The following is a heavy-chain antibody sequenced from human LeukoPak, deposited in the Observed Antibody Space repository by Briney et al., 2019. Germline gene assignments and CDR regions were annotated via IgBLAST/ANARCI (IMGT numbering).Heavy chain of an antibody. D-gene: IGHD1/OR15-1a*01. Sequence: KPSETLSLTCTVSGGSISSGAYYWSWIRQPPGKGLEWIGYLYHSGNTYYNPSLESRVTISLDRSKNQFSLKLSSVTAADTAVYYCARISSPGTTIYGYYYMDVWGKGTTVTVSS. CDR2: LYHSGNT. CDR1: GGSISSGAYY. V-gene: IGHV4-30-2*01. J-gene: IGHJ6*03. CDR3: ARISSPGTTIYGYYYMDV.